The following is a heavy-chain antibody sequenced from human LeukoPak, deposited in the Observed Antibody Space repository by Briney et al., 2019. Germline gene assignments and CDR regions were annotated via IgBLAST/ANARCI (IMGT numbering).Heavy chain of an antibody. J-gene: IGHJ4*02. CDR1: GYTFTGYY. D-gene: IGHD4-11*01. CDR3: ARDGTVTRGGFTY. Sequence: GASVKVSCKASGYTFTGYYMHWVRQAPGQGLEWMGWINPNSGGTNYAQKFQGRVTITRDTSASTAYMELSSLRSEDTAVYYCARDGTVTRGGFTYWGQGTLVTVSS. V-gene: IGHV1-2*02. CDR2: INPNSGGT.